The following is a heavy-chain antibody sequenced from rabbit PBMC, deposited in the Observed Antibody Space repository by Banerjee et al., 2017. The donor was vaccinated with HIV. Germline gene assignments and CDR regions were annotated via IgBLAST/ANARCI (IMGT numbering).Heavy chain of an antibody. J-gene: IGHJ4*01. D-gene: IGHD4-1*01. CDR1: GFSFSSGYD. CDR3: ARDLAGVTGWNFNL. V-gene: IGHV1S45*01. CDR2: IYTGSSDIT. Sequence: QEQLEESGGDLVKPEGSLTLTCTASGFSFSSGYDMSWVRQAPGKGLEWIACIYTGSSDITYYASWAKGRFTISKTSSTTVTLQMTSLTDADTATYFCARDLAGVTGWNFNLWGPGTLVTVS.